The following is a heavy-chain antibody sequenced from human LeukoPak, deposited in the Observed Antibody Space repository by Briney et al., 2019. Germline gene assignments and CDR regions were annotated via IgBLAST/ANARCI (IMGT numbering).Heavy chain of an antibody. D-gene: IGHD3-22*01. J-gene: IGHJ3*02. CDR3: ARDQDSSGYYYIPPFAFDI. CDR2: IYHSGST. V-gene: IGHV4-39*07. Sequence: SETLSLTCTVSGGSISSSSYYWGWIRQPPGKGLEWIGTIYHSGSTYYNPSLKSRVTISVDTSKNQFSLKLSSVTAADTAVYYCARDQDSSGYYYIPPFAFDIWGQGTMVTVSS. CDR1: GGSISSSSYY.